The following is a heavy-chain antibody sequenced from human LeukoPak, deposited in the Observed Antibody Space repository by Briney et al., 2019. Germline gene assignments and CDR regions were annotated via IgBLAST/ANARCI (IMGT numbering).Heavy chain of an antibody. V-gene: IGHV3-72*01. Sequence: GGSLRLSCAASGFTFSDHYMDWLRQAPGKGLEWVGRTRSKPNSYSTEYAASVKGRFTISRDESKNSMSLQMNSLNTEDTAVYYCVRNSYYTSGSYRYYYYMDVWGKGTTVTVSS. D-gene: IGHD3-10*01. J-gene: IGHJ6*03. CDR1: GFTFSDHY. CDR3: VRNSYYTSGSYRYYYYMDV. CDR2: TRSKPNSYST.